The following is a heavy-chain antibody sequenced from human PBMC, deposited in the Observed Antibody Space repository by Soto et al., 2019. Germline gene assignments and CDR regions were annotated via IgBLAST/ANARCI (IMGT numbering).Heavy chain of an antibody. CDR3: AREFPRYGSGSYPIDY. D-gene: IGHD3-10*01. V-gene: IGHV1-69*04. Sequence: ASVEVSCTDSGGTFSSYTIRWVRQAPEQGLEWMGRIIPILGIANYAQKFQGRVTITADKSTSTAYMELSSLRSEDTAVYYCAREFPRYGSGSYPIDYWGQGTLVPVSS. J-gene: IGHJ4*02. CDR2: IIPILGIA. CDR1: GGTFSSYT.